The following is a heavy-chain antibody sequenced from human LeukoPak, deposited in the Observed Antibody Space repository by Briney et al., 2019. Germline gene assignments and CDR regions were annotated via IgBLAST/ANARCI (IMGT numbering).Heavy chain of an antibody. D-gene: IGHD3-22*01. CDR2: ISGSSSTI. V-gene: IGHV3-48*01. Sequence: GGSLRLSCAASGFTFSSYSMNWVRQAPGKGLEWGSYISGSSSTIYYADSVKGRFTISRDNGKNTLYLQMNSLRAEGTAVYYCARGSTYYDSSGQVPFDYWGQGTLVTVSS. CDR3: ARGSTYYDSSGQVPFDY. CDR1: GFTFSSYS. J-gene: IGHJ4*02.